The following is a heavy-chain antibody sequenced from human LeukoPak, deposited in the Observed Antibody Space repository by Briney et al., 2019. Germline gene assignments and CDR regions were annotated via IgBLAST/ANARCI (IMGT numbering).Heavy chain of an antibody. CDR2: IYYSGST. J-gene: IGHJ4*02. D-gene: IGHD6-19*01. V-gene: IGHV4-61*01. CDR3: ARDGGSGWYNY. Sequence: PSETLSLTCTVSGGSISSSSYYWGWIRQPPGKGLDWIGYIYYSGSTNYNPSLKSRVTISVDTSKNQFSLRLSSVTAADTAVYYCARDGGSGWYNYWGQGTLVTVSS. CDR1: GGSISSSSYY.